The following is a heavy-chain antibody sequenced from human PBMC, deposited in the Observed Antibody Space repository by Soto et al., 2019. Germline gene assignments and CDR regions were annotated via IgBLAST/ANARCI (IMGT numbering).Heavy chain of an antibody. D-gene: IGHD3-22*01. CDR3: ARDSSGSGAFDI. CDR1: GGTFSSYA. V-gene: IGHV1-69*06. Sequence: AASVKVSCKASGGTFSSYAISWVRQAPGQGLEWMGGIIPIFGTANYAQKFQGRVTITADKSTSTAYMELSSLRSEDTAVYYCARDSSGSGAFDIWGQGTMVTVSS. CDR2: IIPIFGTA. J-gene: IGHJ3*02.